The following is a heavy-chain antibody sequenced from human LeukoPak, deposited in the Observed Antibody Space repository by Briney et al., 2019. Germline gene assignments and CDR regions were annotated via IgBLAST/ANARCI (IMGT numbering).Heavy chain of an antibody. CDR1: GFTFSSYA. CDR2: ISGSGGST. V-gene: IGHV3-23*01. CDR3: ANPVAVAGTEDAFDI. D-gene: IGHD6-19*01. Sequence: GGSLRLSCAASGFTFSSYAMSWVRQAPGKGLGWVSAISGSGGSTYYADSVKGRFTISRDNSKNTLYLQMNSLRAEDTAVYYCANPVAVAGTEDAFDIWGQGTMVTVSS. J-gene: IGHJ3*02.